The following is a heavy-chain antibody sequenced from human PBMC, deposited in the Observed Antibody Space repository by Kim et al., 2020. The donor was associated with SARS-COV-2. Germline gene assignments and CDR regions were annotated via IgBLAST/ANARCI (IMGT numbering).Heavy chain of an antibody. V-gene: IGHV1-2*06. J-gene: IGHJ4*02. CDR1: GYTFTGYY. D-gene: IGHD6-6*01. CDR3: AREGRGMWYSSSSLPWGY. CDR2: INPNSGGT. Sequence: ASVKVSCKASGYTFTGYYMHWVRQAPGQGLEWMGRINPNSGGTNYAQKFQGRVTMTRDTSISTAYMELSRLRSDDTAVYYCAREGRGMWYSSSSLPWGYWGQGTLVTVSS.